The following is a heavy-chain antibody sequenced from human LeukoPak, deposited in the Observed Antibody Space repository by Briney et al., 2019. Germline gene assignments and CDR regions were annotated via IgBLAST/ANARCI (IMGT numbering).Heavy chain of an antibody. Sequence: GASVKVSCKASGYTFTSYGISWVRQAPGQGLEWMGIINPSGGTTNYAQKFQGRVTMTRDTSISTAYMELSRLRSDDTAVYYCARSLVVVTAIVYWGQGTLVTVSS. CDR2: INPSGGTT. D-gene: IGHD2-21*02. CDR1: GYTFTSYG. V-gene: IGHV1-2*02. CDR3: ARSLVVVTAIVY. J-gene: IGHJ4*02.